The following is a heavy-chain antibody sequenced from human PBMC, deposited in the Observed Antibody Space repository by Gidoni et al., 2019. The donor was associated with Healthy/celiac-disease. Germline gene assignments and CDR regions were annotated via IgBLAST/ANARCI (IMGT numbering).Heavy chain of an antibody. D-gene: IGHD3-16*02. J-gene: IGHJ5*02. V-gene: IGHV1-2*06. CDR3: ARGRAITFGGVIADRAVWGRVDP. CDR2: INPNSGGT. CDR1: GYTFTGYH. Sequence: QVQLVQSGAEVKKPGASVKVSCKASGYTFTGYHMHWVRQAPGQGLEWMGRINPNSGGTNYAQKFQGRVTMTRDTSISTAYMELSRLGSDDTAVYYCARGRAITFGGVIADRAVWGRVDPWGQGTLVTVSS.